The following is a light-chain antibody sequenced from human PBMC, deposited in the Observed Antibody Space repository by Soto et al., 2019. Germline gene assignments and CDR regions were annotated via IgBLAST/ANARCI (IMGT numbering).Light chain of an antibody. Sequence: DIQMTQSPSTLSASVGDRVTITCRASQSIISWLAWYQQKPGQAPKVLIYDASSLESGVPTRFSGSGSGTEFSLTISSLQPDDFATYYCQQYDNLPLIFGQGTRLQIK. CDR3: QQYDNLPLI. J-gene: IGKJ5*01. CDR1: QSIISW. V-gene: IGKV1-5*01. CDR2: DAS.